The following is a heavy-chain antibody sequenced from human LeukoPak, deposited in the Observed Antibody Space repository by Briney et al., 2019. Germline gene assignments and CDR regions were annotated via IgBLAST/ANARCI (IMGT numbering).Heavy chain of an antibody. CDR3: ARENPSGYYNRPIDY. CDR2: IYYSGSI. J-gene: IGHJ4*02. Sequence: SETLSPTCTVSGASISSYYWSWIRQPPGKGLEWIGDIYYSGSIKYNPSLKSRVTMSVDTSKNQFSLKLSSVTAADTAIYYCARENPSGYYNRPIDYWGQGTLVTVSS. CDR1: GASISSYY. D-gene: IGHD3-22*01. V-gene: IGHV4-59*01.